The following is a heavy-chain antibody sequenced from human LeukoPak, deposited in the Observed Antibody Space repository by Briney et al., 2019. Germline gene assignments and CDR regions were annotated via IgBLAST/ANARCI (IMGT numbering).Heavy chain of an antibody. D-gene: IGHD6-19*01. V-gene: IGHV4-39*01. CDR1: GGSISSSSYY. Sequence: KPSETLSLTCTVSGGSISSSSYYWGWIRQPPGKGLEWIGSIYYSGSTYYSPSLKSRVTISVDTSKNQFSLKLSSVTAADTAVYYSARHRSGYSSGWDGRGDFDYWGQGTLVTVSS. J-gene: IGHJ4*02. CDR3: ARHRSGYSSGWDGRGDFDY. CDR2: IYYSGST.